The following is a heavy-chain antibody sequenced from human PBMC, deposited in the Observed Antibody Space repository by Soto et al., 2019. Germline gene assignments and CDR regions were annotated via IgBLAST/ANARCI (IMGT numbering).Heavy chain of an antibody. V-gene: IGHV3-23*01. CDR3: AKGRWEGYGMDV. D-gene: IGHD1-26*01. Sequence: EVQLLESGGGLVQPGGSLRLSCAASGFTFSSYAMSWVRQAPGKGLEWVSAISGSGGSTYYADSVKGRFTISRDNSKNPLYLTMNSLRAEDTAVYYCAKGRWEGYGMDVWGQGTTVTVSS. J-gene: IGHJ6*02. CDR1: GFTFSSYA. CDR2: ISGSGGST.